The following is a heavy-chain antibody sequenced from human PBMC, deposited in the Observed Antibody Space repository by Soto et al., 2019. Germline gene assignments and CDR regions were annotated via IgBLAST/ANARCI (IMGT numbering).Heavy chain of an antibody. Sequence: PGASLKISCQASGYNFFNYWIGWVRQVPGKGLEWMGIVYPDDSDTRYSPSFQGQVIISADKSINAAYLQWNSLKASDSAIYYCARGGRGTSAYHHNMDVWGQGTTVTVSS. CDR1: GYNFFNYW. V-gene: IGHV5-51*01. D-gene: IGHD1-1*01. J-gene: IGHJ6*02. CDR3: ARGGRGTSAYHHNMDV. CDR2: VYPDDSDT.